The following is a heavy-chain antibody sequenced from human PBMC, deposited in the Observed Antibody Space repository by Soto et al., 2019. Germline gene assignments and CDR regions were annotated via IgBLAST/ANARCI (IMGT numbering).Heavy chain of an antibody. CDR1: GGSISSYY. CDR3: ARARGYSGYEGGRGYYYYYYMDV. V-gene: IGHV4-59*01. J-gene: IGHJ6*03. D-gene: IGHD5-12*01. Sequence: QVQLQESGPGLVKPSETLSLTCTVSGGSISSYYWSWIRQPPGKGLEWIGYIYFSGSTNYKPSLKSRLNISVDTSTNQFSLKLSSVTAADTAVYYCARARGYSGYEGGRGYYYYYYMDVWGKGTTVTVSS. CDR2: IYFSGST.